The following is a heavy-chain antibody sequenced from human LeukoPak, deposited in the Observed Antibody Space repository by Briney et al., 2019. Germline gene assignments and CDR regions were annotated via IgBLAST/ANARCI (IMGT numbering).Heavy chain of an antibody. CDR3: ARDALYCSSTSCGNADAFDI. CDR2: INTNTGNP. V-gene: IGHV7-4-1*02. CDR1: GYTFTSYD. D-gene: IGHD2-2*01. J-gene: IGHJ3*02. Sequence: ASVKVSCKASGYTFTSYDINWVRQAPGQGLEWMGWINTNTGNPTYAQGFTGRFVFSLDTSVSTAYLQISSLKAEDTAVYYCARDALYCSSTSCGNADAFDIWGQGTMVTVSS.